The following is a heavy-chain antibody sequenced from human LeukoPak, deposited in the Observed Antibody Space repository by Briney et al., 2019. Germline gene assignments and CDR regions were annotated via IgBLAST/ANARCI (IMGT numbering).Heavy chain of an antibody. Sequence: GASVKVSCKASGYTFTSYGISWVRQAPGQGLEWMGWISAYNGNTNYAQKFQGRVTITADKSTSTAYMELSSLRSEDTAVYYCARDYYDSSGWGRWGVAFDIWGQGTMVTVSS. D-gene: IGHD3-22*01. J-gene: IGHJ3*02. CDR3: ARDYYDSSGWGRWGVAFDI. CDR2: ISAYNGNT. CDR1: GYTFTSYG. V-gene: IGHV1-18*01.